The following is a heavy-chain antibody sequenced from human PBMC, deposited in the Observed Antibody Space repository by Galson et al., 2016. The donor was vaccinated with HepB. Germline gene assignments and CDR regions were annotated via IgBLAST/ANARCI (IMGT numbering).Heavy chain of an antibody. D-gene: IGHD1-26*01. J-gene: IGHJ6*02. CDR2: IDYSGTT. CDR3: ARGPWGLYGMEV. V-gene: IGHV4-31*03. CDR1: GDSISSGGYF. Sequence: TLSLTCTVSGDSISSGGYFWSWIRQHPGKGLEWIGYIDYSGTTYYNPSLKSRVTISVDTSKNQFSLKLNSVTAADTAVYYCARGPWGLYGMEVWGQGTTVTVPS.